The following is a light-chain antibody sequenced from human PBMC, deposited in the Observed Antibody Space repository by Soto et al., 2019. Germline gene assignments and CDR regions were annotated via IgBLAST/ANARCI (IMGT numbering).Light chain of an antibody. Sequence: QSVLTQPRSVSGSPGQSVSISCTGTTSDGGGYDFVSWYQHHPGRVPKLIIYDVTNRPSGVPDRVSGCKSGNTAALTFSGLNAEDEADYFCCSYAGSFLYVVARGTKGT. V-gene: IGLV2-11*01. CDR3: CSYAGSFLYV. CDR2: DVT. J-gene: IGLJ1*01. CDR1: TSDGGGYDF.